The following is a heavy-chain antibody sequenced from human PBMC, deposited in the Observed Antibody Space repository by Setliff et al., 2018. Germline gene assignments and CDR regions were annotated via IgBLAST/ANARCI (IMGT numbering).Heavy chain of an antibody. CDR1: GAAISTYY. Sequence: SETLSLTCAVSGAAISTYYWSWIRQPPGKGLEWIGYIYTSGSTNYNPSLKSRVTISVDTSKNQFSLKLSSVTAADTAVYYCARDPASPAAAGGWFDPWGQGTLVTVSS. J-gene: IGHJ5*02. V-gene: IGHV4-4*08. CDR3: ARDPASPAAAGGWFDP. CDR2: IYTSGST. D-gene: IGHD6-13*01.